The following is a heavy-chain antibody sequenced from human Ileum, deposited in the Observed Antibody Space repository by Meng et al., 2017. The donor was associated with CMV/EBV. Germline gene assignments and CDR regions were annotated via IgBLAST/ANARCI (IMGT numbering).Heavy chain of an antibody. CDR1: GDSITIGNYF. V-gene: IGHV4-30-4*08. J-gene: IGHJ6*02. Sequence: LRLSCTVSGDSITIGNYFYNWIRLSPGKGLEWIGYISHNGDTYYNPFLGDRFTMSVDTSKNQFSLKVTSVTVADTDVYYCARDGYMIIGAVVFYGMDVWGPGTTVTVSS. CDR2: ISHNGDT. CDR3: ARDGYMIIGAVVFYGMDV. D-gene: IGHD3-22*01.